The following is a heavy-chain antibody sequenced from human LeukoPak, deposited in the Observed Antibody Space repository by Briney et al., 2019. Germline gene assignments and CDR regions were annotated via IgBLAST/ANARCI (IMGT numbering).Heavy chain of an antibody. J-gene: IGHJ4*02. Sequence: GGSLRLSCAASGFTFNNYAMNWVRQAPGKGLEWVSSISSSSSYIYYADSVKGRFTISRDNAKNSLYLQMNSLRAEDTAVYYCARDWGYSETVTLDYWGQGTLVTVSS. D-gene: IGHD4-23*01. CDR1: GFTFNNYA. CDR2: ISSSSSYI. CDR3: ARDWGYSETVTLDY. V-gene: IGHV3-21*01.